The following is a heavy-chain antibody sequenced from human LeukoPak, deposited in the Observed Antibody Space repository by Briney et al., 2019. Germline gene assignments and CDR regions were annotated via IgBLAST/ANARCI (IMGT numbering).Heavy chain of an antibody. J-gene: IGHJ6*03. CDR3: ARSSGEQPDYYMDV. V-gene: IGHV1-69*01. CDR1: GGTFSSYA. Sequence: AASVKVSCKASGGTFSSYAISWVRQAPGQGLEWMGGIIPIFGAANYAQKFQGRVTITADESTSTAYMELSSLRSEDTAVYYCARSSGEQPDYYMDVWGKGTTVTVSS. D-gene: IGHD1/OR15-1a*01. CDR2: IIPIFGAA.